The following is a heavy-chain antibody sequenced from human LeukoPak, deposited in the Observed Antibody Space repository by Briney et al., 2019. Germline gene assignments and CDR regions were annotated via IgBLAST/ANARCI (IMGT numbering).Heavy chain of an antibody. CDR3: AKNSDFDSSGLSP. Sequence: GRSLRLSCAASGFTFSDYDMHWVRQTPGKGLEWVAVISSDGSNKYYADSVKGRFTISRDTSKNTLYLQMNSLRPEDTAVYYCAKNSDFDSSGLSPWGQGTMVTVSS. V-gene: IGHV3-30*18. D-gene: IGHD3-22*01. CDR1: GFTFSDYD. CDR2: ISSDGSNK. J-gene: IGHJ5*02.